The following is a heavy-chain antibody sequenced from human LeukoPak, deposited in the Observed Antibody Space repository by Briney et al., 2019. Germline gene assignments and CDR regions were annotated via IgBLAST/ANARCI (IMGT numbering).Heavy chain of an antibody. J-gene: IGHJ4*02. V-gene: IGHV1-69*04. CDR3: ATLAYEFGANY. D-gene: IGHD3-10*01. CDR1: GGTFSSYA. CDR2: IIPILGIA. Sequence: GASVKVSCKGSGGTFSSYAISWVRQAPGQGLEWMGRIIPILGIANYAQKFQGRVTITADKSTSTAYMELSSLRSEDTAVYYCATLAYEFGANYWGQGTLVTVSS.